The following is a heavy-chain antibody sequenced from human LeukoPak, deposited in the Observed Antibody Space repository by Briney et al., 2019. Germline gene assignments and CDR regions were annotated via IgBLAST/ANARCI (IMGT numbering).Heavy chain of an antibody. J-gene: IGHJ4*02. D-gene: IGHD3-22*01. CDR1: GFTFSSYG. CDR3: AKREYYYDSSGYYLDY. Sequence: GGSLRLSCAASGFTFSSYGMHWVRQAPGKGLEWVAFIRYDGSNKYYADSVKGRFTISRDNSKNTLYLQMNSLRAEDTAVYYCAKREYYYDSSGYYLDYWGQGTLVTVSS. CDR2: IRYDGSNK. V-gene: IGHV3-30*02.